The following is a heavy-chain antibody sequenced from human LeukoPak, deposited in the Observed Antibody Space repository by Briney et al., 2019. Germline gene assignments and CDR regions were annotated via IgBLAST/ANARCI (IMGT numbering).Heavy chain of an antibody. CDR1: GGSISRSSYY. Sequence: SETLSLTCTVSGGSISRSSYYRGWIRQSPGKGLEWIGSIYHSGSTYYNPSLKSRVTISVDTSKNQFSLKLSSVTASDTAVVYCARMFRGVSKNEFEGADYWGQGTLVTVSS. CDR3: ARMFRGVSKNEFEGADY. V-gene: IGHV4-39*01. CDR2: IYHSGST. J-gene: IGHJ4*02. D-gene: IGHD3-10*01.